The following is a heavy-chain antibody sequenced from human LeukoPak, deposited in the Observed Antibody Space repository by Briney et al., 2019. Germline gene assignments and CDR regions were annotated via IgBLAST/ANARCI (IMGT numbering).Heavy chain of an antibody. V-gene: IGHV4-59*01. D-gene: IGHD5-18*01. Sequence: SETLSLTCTVSGGSISSYYWSWIRQPPGKGLEWIGYIYYSGSTNYNPSLKSRVTISVDTSKNQFSLKLSSVTAADTAVYYCARGYGYDFDYWGQGTLVTVSS. J-gene: IGHJ4*02. CDR2: IYYSGST. CDR1: GGSISSYY. CDR3: ARGYGYDFDY.